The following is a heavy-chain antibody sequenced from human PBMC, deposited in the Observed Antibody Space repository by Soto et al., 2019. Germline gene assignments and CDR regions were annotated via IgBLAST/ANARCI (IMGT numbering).Heavy chain of an antibody. V-gene: IGHV3-23*01. J-gene: IGHJ4*01. Sequence: EVQLLESGGGLVQRGGSLRLSCVASGFIFDKYAMTWVRQAPGKGLEWVSSISGSSSTTYYADSVKGRFTISRDGSKNTLCLHMSALRAEDTAVYYCAPTRYDYGDDAVGYWGQGTLVTVSS. CDR2: ISGSSSTT. CDR3: APTRYDYGDDAVGY. CDR1: GFIFDKYA. D-gene: IGHD4-17*01.